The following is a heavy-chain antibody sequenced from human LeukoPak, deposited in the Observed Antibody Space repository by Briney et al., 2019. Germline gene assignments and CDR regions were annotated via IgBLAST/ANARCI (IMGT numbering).Heavy chain of an antibody. CDR1: GGSFSGYY. CDR3: ARGPTLDIVVVPAAHNWFDP. D-gene: IGHD2-2*03. V-gene: IGHV4-34*01. CDR2: INHSGST. Sequence: PSETLSLTCAVYGGSFSGYYWSWIRQPPGKGLEWIGEINHSGSTNYNPSPKSRVTISVDTSKNQFSLKLSSVTAADTAVYYCARGPTLDIVVVPAAHNWFDPWGQGTLVTVSS. J-gene: IGHJ5*02.